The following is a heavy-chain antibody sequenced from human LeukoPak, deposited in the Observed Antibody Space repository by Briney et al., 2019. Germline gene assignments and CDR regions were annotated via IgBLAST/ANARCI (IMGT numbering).Heavy chain of an antibody. CDR3: ARRGSYAGTYYFDY. V-gene: IGHV4-39*07. CDR1: GGSISSTGYY. J-gene: IGHJ4*02. D-gene: IGHD2-2*01. CDR2: IYYSGST. Sequence: SETLSLTCSVSGGSISSTGYYWGWIRQPPGKGLEWIGNIYYSGSTSYNPSLESRVGISLDTSKNQFSLELSSVTAADTALYYCARRGSYAGTYYFDYWGQGTLVTVSS.